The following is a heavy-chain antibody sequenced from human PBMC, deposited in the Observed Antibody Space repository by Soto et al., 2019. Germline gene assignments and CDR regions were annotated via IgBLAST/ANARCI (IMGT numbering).Heavy chain of an antibody. CDR2: ISAYNGNT. Sequence: ASVKVSCKASGYTFTSYGISWVRQAPGQGLEWMGWISAYNGNTNYAQKLQGRVTMTTDTSTSTAYMELRSLRSDDTAVYYCARGGGLQYDFWSGYTLYYFDYWGQGTLVTVSS. V-gene: IGHV1-18*01. D-gene: IGHD3-3*01. CDR3: ARGGGLQYDFWSGYTLYYFDY. J-gene: IGHJ4*02. CDR1: GYTFTSYG.